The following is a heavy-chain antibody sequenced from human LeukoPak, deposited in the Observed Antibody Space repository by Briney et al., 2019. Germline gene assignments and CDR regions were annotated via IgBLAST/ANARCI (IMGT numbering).Heavy chain of an antibody. CDR1: GYTFTGYY. J-gene: IGHJ3*02. V-gene: IGHV1-2*02. CDR2: INPTSGGT. Sequence: ASVKVSCKASGYTFTGYYLHWVRQAPGQGLEWMGWINPTSGGTHYAQKFQGRVTMTRDTSISTAYMELSRLTSDDTAVYYCARDDRDYDFWSGPRLDDAFDIWGQGTMVTVSS. D-gene: IGHD3-3*01. CDR3: ARDDRDYDFWSGPRLDDAFDI.